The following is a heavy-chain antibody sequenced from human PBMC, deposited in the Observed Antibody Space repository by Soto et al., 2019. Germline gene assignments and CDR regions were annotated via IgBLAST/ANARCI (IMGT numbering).Heavy chain of an antibody. Sequence: QVQLQQWGAGLLKPSETLSLTCTVNGGSLTGYYWSWIRQPPGKGLEWIGEVKDGGSTNYSPSLWGRVSISADTSKNHFSLRLNSVTAADTAVYFCARGQEGIVATHWDQGVLVTVSS. D-gene: IGHD5-12*01. V-gene: IGHV4-34*01. J-gene: IGHJ4*02. CDR1: GGSLTGYY. CDR2: VKDGGST. CDR3: ARGQEGIVATH.